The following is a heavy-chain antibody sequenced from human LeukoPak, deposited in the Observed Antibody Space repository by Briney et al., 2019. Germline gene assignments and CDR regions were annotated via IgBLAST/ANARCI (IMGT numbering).Heavy chain of an antibody. CDR2: ISAYNGNT. V-gene: IGHV1-18*01. D-gene: IGHD3-3*01. CDR1: GHTFTSYG. Sequence: ASVKVSCKASGHTFTSYGISWVRQAPGQGLEWMGWISAYNGNTNYAQKIQGRVTMTTDTSTSTAYMELRSLRSDDTAVYYCARAGVHWSGYYLPALYFDYWGQGTLVTVSS. CDR3: ARAGVHWSGYYLPALYFDY. J-gene: IGHJ4*02.